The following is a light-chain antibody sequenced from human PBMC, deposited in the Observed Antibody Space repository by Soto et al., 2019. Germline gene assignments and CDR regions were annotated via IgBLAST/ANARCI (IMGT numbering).Light chain of an antibody. CDR3: QQYNNWPPLT. V-gene: IGKV3D-15*01. CDR2: GAS. Sequence: EIVMTQSPATLSVSPGERSTLSFSSSQSVSSNLAWYQQKLGQAPRLLIYGASTRATGIPARFSGSGSGTEFILTISSLQSEDFAVYYCQQYNNWPPLTFGQGTRLEI. J-gene: IGKJ5*01. CDR1: QSVSSN.